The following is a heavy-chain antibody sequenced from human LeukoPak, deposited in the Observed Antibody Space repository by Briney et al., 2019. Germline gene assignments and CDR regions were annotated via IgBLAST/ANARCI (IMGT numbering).Heavy chain of an antibody. Sequence: GGSLRLSCAASGFTFSSYSMNWVRQAPGRGLEWVSSIRFTGSYIYYADSVKGRFTISRDDAKNLLSLQMISLRVEDTAVYYCARAGPLRDGYNSDYWGQGTMVTVSS. J-gene: IGHJ4*02. CDR1: GFTFSSYS. CDR2: IRFTGSYI. CDR3: ARAGPLRDGYNSDY. V-gene: IGHV3-21*01. D-gene: IGHD5-24*01.